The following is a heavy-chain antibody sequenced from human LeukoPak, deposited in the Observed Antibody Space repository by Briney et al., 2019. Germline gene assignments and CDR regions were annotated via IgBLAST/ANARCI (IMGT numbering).Heavy chain of an antibody. CDR2: IYYTGNT. V-gene: IGHV4-31*03. CDR1: GGSINSGGFF. D-gene: IGHD3-3*01. Sequence: SETLSLTCTVSGGSINSGGFFWSWIRQHPGKGLEWIGYIYYTGNTHHNPSLKSRVAISIDTSENQFSLKLSTVTAADTAVYYCARTVVKDFWSGYSYYYYYMDVWGKGTTVTVSS. CDR3: ARTVVKDFWSGYSYYYYYMDV. J-gene: IGHJ6*03.